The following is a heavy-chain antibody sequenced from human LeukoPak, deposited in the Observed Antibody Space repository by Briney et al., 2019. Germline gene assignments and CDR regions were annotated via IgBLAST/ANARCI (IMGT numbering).Heavy chain of an antibody. CDR3: AALGYCSGGSCQAIDY. J-gene: IGHJ4*02. CDR1: GFTFSSYS. D-gene: IGHD2-15*01. V-gene: IGHV3-21*01. Sequence: GGSLRLSCAASGFTFSSYSMNWVRQAPGKGLEWVSSISSSSSYIYYADSVKGRFTISRDNAKNSLYLQMNSLRAEDTAVYYCAALGYCSGGSCQAIDYWGQGTLVTVSS. CDR2: ISSSSSYI.